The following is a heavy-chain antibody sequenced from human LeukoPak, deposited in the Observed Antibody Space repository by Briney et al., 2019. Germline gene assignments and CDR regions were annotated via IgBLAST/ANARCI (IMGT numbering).Heavy chain of an antibody. V-gene: IGHV3-30*18. CDR3: AKEVRAYGGYDY. J-gene: IGHJ4*02. CDR2: ISYDGSKK. Sequence: GGSLRLSCAASGFTFSSHGMHWVRQAPGKGLEWVAVISYDGSKKYYADSVKGRFTISRDNSKNTLYLQMNSLRAEDTAVYYWAKEVRAYGGYDYGGQGTLVTVS. CDR1: GFTFSSHG. D-gene: IGHD3-10*01.